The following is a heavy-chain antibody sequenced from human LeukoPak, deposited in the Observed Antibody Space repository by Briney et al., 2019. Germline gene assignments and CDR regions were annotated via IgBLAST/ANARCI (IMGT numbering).Heavy chain of an antibody. D-gene: IGHD1-20*01. CDR1: GYTFTYRY. Sequence: ASVKVSCKASGYTFTYRYLHWVRQAPGQALEWMGWITPFNGNTNYAQKFQDRVIITRDRSMSTAYMELSSLRSEDTAMYYCTTDNWNDDRDNAFDIWGQGTMVTVSS. CDR3: TTDNWNDDRDNAFDI. J-gene: IGHJ3*02. V-gene: IGHV1-45*02. CDR2: ITPFNGNT.